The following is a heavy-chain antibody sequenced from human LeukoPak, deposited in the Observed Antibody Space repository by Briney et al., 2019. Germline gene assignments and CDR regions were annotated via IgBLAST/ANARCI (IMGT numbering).Heavy chain of an antibody. V-gene: IGHV3-43*01. Sequence: GGSLRLSCAASGFTFDDYTMHWVRQAPGKGLEWVSLISWDGGSTYYADSVKGRFTISRDNSKNSLYLQMNSLRTEDTALYYCAKAGSYYDFWSGYSIPIEYFQHWGQGTLVTVSS. CDR1: GFTFDDYT. CDR2: ISWDGGST. CDR3: AKAGSYYDFWSGYSIPIEYFQH. D-gene: IGHD3-3*01. J-gene: IGHJ1*01.